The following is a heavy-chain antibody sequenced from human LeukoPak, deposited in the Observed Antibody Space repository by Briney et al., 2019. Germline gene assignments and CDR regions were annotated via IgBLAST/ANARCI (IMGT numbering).Heavy chain of an antibody. CDR3: AKASWVSSTDAVR. CDR2: FRGNGET. D-gene: IGHD3-16*01. CDR1: GLSFSSFA. J-gene: IGHJ4*02. Sequence: PGGSLRLSCAASGLSFSSFAMSWVRQGPARGLEWVSSFRGNGETFYADSVKGRFTLSSDSSRNTVYFLLNNLRVEDTAIYYCAKASWVSSTDAVRWGQGTLVTVSS. V-gene: IGHV3-23*01.